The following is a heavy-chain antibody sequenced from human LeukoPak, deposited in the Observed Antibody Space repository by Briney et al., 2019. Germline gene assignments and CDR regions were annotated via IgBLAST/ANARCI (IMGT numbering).Heavy chain of an antibody. J-gene: IGHJ4*02. V-gene: IGHV4-59*08. Sequence: PSETLSVTCSVSGASISPYYWVWIRQPPGKGLEWIGYVFYNGRTSYNPSLKSRVTISADTSKNQFSLKMNSVTAADTAVYYCASGNYYQDYWGQGTLVTVSS. CDR1: GASISPYY. CDR3: ASGNYYQDY. CDR2: VFYNGRT. D-gene: IGHD1-26*01.